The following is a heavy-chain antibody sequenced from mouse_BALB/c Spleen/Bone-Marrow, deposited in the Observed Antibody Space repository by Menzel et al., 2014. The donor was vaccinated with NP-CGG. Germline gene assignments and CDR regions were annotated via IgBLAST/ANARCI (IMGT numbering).Heavy chain of an antibody. CDR3: TRDNWDY. Sequence: VQLQQSGAELVRPGASVKLSRKASGYTFTSYWINWVKQRPGQGLEWIGNISPSETYTNYNQKFKDKATLTVDKSSSTAYMQLSSPTSEDSAVYYCTRDNWDYWGQGTTLTVSS. CDR2: ISPSETYT. J-gene: IGHJ2*01. D-gene: IGHD4-1*01. CDR1: GYTFTSYW. V-gene: IGHV1-69*02.